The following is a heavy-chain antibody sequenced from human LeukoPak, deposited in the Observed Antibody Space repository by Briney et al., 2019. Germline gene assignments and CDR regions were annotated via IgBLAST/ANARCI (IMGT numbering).Heavy chain of an antibody. V-gene: IGHV1-18*01. Sequence: ASVKVSCKASGYTFTSYGISWVRQAPGQGPEWMGWISAYNGNTNYAQKLQGRVTMTTDTSTSTAYMELRSLRSDDTAVYYCARGNRFTYGSGRHIPAGYWGQGTLVTVSS. CDR1: GYTFTSYG. CDR3: ARGNRFTYGSGRHIPAGY. J-gene: IGHJ4*02. CDR2: ISAYNGNT. D-gene: IGHD3-10*01.